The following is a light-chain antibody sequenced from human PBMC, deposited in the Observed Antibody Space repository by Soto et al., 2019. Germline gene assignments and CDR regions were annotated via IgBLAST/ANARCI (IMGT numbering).Light chain of an antibody. CDR2: AAS. CDR3: QQSYRTPVT. J-gene: IGKJ2*01. V-gene: IGKV1-39*01. CDR1: QSIATF. Sequence: DIQMTQSPSSLSASVGDRVTITCRASQSIATFLNWYQQRPGQAPRLLIYAASNLDNGVPSTCSGSGSETVFTLTISSLQPEGFATYYWQQSYRTPVTFGQGTKVDIK.